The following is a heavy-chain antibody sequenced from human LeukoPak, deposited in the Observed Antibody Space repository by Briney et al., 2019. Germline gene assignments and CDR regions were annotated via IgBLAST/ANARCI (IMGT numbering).Heavy chain of an antibody. D-gene: IGHD6-19*01. CDR1: GFTFSSYG. V-gene: IGHV3-30*02. CDR2: IRYDGSNK. J-gene: IGHJ4*02. Sequence: GGSLRLSCAASGFTFSSYGMHWVRQAPGKGLEWVAFIRYDGSNKYYADSVKGRSTISRDNSKNTLYLQMNSLRAEDTAVYYCAKDGDTLSSGWYGYWGQGTLVTVSS. CDR3: AKDGDTLSSGWYGY.